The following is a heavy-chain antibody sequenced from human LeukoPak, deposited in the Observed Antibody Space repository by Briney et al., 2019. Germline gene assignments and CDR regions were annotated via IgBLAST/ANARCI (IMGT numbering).Heavy chain of an antibody. J-gene: IGHJ4*02. CDR1: GFTFSDAW. CDR3: ARDRAYSSFDY. Sequence: GGSLRLSSVASGFTFSDAWMAWVRRAPGKGLECVTNIKEDGGVKNYVDSVRGRFTISRDNAKTSLFLQMNSLRAEDSAVYYCARDRAYSSFDYWGQGTLVTVSS. CDR2: IKEDGGVK. D-gene: IGHD6-13*01. V-gene: IGHV3-7*01.